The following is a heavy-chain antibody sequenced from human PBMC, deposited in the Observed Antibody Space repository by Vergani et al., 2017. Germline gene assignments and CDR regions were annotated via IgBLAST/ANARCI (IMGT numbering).Heavy chain of an antibody. J-gene: IGHJ5*02. Sequence: EVQLVQSGAEVKKPGESLKISCKGSGYSFTSYWIGWVRQMPGKGLEWMGIIYPGDSDTSYSPSFQGQVTISADKSISTAYLQGSSLEASDTAMYYCASHYGIAAAGTKVGPWGQGTLVTVAS. CDR1: GYSFTSYW. V-gene: IGHV5-51*03. CDR3: ASHYGIAAAGTKVGP. CDR2: IYPGDSDT. D-gene: IGHD6-13*01.